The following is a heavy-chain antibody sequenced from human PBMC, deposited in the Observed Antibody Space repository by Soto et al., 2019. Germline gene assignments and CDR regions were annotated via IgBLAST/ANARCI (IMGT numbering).Heavy chain of an antibody. CDR1: GGSFSCYY. CDR3: SXXPRGDGTWALXNWFDP. Sequence: PAEPLSLTCAVSGGSFSCYYWSCIRQPPVKGLEWIGEINHSGSTNYNPSLKSRXTISVDTSKKKLSXKLSYFTAADTPVYYFSXXPRGDGTWALXNWFDPVGQGPLVTV. J-gene: IGHJ5*02. D-gene: IGHD3-10*01. CDR2: INHSGST. V-gene: IGHV4-34*01.